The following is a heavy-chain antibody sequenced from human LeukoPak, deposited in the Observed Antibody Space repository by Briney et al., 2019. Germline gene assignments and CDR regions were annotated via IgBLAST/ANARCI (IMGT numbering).Heavy chain of an antibody. CDR3: ARVGSGTFDY. J-gene: IGHJ4*02. V-gene: IGHV4-59*01. D-gene: IGHD3-10*01. Sequence: SETLSLTCTVSGGSISSYYWSWIRQPPGKGLEWIGYIYYSGSTNYNPSLKSRVTISVDTSKNQFSLKLSSVTAADTPVYYCARVGSGTFDYWGQGNLVTVSS. CDR2: IYYSGST. CDR1: GGSISSYY.